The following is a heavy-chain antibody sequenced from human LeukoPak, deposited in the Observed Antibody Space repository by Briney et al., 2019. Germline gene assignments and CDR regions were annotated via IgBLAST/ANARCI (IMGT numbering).Heavy chain of an antibody. CDR3: AKRGVVIRVILVGFHKEAYYFDS. J-gene: IGHJ4*02. V-gene: IGHV3-23*01. D-gene: IGHD3-22*01. CDR1: GITLSNYG. Sequence: HPGGSLRLSRAVSGITLSNYGMSWVRQAPGRGLEWVAGISDSGGSTNYADSVKGRFTISRDNPKNTLYLQMNSLRAEDTAVYFCAKRGVVIRVILVGFHKEAYYFDSWGQGALVTVSS. CDR2: ISDSGGST.